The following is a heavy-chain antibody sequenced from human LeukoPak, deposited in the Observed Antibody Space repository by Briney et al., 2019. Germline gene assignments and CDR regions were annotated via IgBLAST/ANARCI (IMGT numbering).Heavy chain of an antibody. D-gene: IGHD2-2*01. CDR3: VRAPLPYCSSSSCSNYYYMDV. V-gene: IGHV3-7*01. J-gene: IGHJ6*03. CDR2: IKQEGSEK. Sequence: GGSLRLSCAASGFTFTTYWMSWVRQAPGKGLEWVANIKQEGSEKYYLDSVEGRFTVSRDNAKNSLFLQMDSLRVEDTAVYYCVRAPLPYCSSSSCSNYYYMDVWGKGTTVTVSS. CDR1: GFTFTTYW.